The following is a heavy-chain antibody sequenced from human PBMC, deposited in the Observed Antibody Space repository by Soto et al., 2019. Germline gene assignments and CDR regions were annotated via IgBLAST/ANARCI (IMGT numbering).Heavy chain of an antibody. J-gene: IGHJ4*02. D-gene: IGHD1-1*01. V-gene: IGHV4-39*01. CDR3: VRHIHNQGLECYLDS. CDR2: IDYSGNI. Sequence: PETLSLTSNASGVSITSSGYAWVWILQSPGKGLEWIGTIDYSGNIYYIPSLKSRITISVDTSKNQISLKLSSVTAADTAVYYCVRHIHNQGLECYLDSWGQRTLGTVSS. CDR1: GVSITSSGYA.